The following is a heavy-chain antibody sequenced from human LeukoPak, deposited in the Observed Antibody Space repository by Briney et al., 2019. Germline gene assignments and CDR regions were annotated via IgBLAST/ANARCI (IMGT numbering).Heavy chain of an antibody. V-gene: IGHV3-33*08. D-gene: IGHD6-13*01. CDR3: ARGVLYSSSWYDWFDP. J-gene: IGHJ5*02. Sequence: PGGSLRLSCAASGFTFSSYGMHWVRQAPGKGLEWVAVIWYDGSNKYYADSVKGRFTISRDNSKNTLYLQMNSLRAEDTAVYYCARGVLYSSSWYDWFDPWGQGTLVTVSS. CDR1: GFTFSSYG. CDR2: IWYDGSNK.